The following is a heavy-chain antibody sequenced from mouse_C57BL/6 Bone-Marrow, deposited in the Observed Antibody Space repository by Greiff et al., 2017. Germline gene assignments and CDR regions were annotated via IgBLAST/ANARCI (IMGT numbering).Heavy chain of an antibody. CDR2: ISSGGDYI. J-gene: IGHJ2*01. D-gene: IGHD1-1*01. CDR1: GFTFSSYA. V-gene: IGHV5-9-1*02. CDR3: TRERGYGSSPYYFDY. Sequence: DVHLVESGEGLVKPGGSLKLSCAASGFTFSSYAMSWVRQTPEKRLEWVAYISSGGDYIYYADTVKGRFTISRDNARNTLYLQMSSLKSADTAMYYCTRERGYGSSPYYFDYWGQGTTLTVSS.